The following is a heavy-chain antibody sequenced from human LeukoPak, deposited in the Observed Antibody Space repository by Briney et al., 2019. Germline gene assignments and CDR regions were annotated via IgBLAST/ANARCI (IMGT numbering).Heavy chain of an antibody. CDR2: VYSSGSV. D-gene: IGHD3-10*01. CDR3: ARTITMVRGVMGFDY. Sequence: SETLSLTCAVSGGSIAIRNYYWAWIRQSPGRGLEWLGSVYSSGSVYYNPSLKSRVTISVDTSKNQFSLKLSSVTAADTAVYYCARTITMVRGVMGFDYWGQGTLVTVSS. J-gene: IGHJ4*02. CDR1: GGSIAIRNYY. V-gene: IGHV4-39*01.